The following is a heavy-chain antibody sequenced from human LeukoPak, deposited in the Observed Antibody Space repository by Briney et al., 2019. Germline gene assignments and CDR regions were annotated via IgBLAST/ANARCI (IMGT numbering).Heavy chain of an antibody. Sequence: PGGSLRLSCAASGFTFSSYGMHWVRQAPGKGLEGVAFIRYDGSNKYYADSVKGRFTISRDNSKNTLYLQMNSLRAEDTAVYYCAKQYSSSWYGYFDYWGQGTLVIVSS. D-gene: IGHD6-13*01. CDR1: GFTFSSYG. V-gene: IGHV3-30*02. CDR3: AKQYSSSWYGYFDY. J-gene: IGHJ4*02. CDR2: IRYDGSNK.